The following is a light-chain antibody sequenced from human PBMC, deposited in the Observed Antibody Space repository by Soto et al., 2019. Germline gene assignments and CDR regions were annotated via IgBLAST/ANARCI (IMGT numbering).Light chain of an antibody. CDR1: SSDVGGYNY. CDR2: DVS. V-gene: IGLV2-14*01. Sequence: QPVLTKPASVSGSPGQSSTISCTGTSSDVGGYNYVSWYQQHPGKAPKLMIYDVSNRPSGVSNRFSGSKSGNTASLTISGLQAEDEADYYCSSYTSSSTLEVFGTGTKVTVL. J-gene: IGLJ1*01. CDR3: SSYTSSSTLEV.